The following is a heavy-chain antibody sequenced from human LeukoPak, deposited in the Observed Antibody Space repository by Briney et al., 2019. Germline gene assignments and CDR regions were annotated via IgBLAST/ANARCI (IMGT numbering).Heavy chain of an antibody. J-gene: IGHJ4*02. Sequence: AGRALRLSCAASGFTFSSYGIHWVRQAPGKGLEWVAVISHDGGNEYYADSVKGRFTISRDNAKNSLYLQINSLRAEDTAVYYCATMLVGTNLFDYWGQGTLVTVSS. CDR1: GFTFSSYG. CDR3: ATMLVGTNLFDY. CDR2: ISHDGGNE. V-gene: IGHV3-30*03. D-gene: IGHD5-12*01.